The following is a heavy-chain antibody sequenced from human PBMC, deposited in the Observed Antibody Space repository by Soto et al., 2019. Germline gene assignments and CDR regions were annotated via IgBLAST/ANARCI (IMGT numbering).Heavy chain of an antibody. CDR2: IYYSGST. CDR3: ARHAIVVVPAGIFDY. CDR1: GGSISSSSYY. D-gene: IGHD2-2*01. Sequence: SETLSLTCTVSGGSISSSSYYWGWIRQPPGKGLEWIGCIYYSGSTYYNPSLKSRVTISVDTSKNQFSLKLSSVTAADTAVYYCARHAIVVVPAGIFDYWGQGTLVTVSS. V-gene: IGHV4-39*01. J-gene: IGHJ4*02.